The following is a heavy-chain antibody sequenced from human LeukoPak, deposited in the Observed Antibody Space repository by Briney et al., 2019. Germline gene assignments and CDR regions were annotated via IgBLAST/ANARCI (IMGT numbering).Heavy chain of an antibody. CDR2: ISAYNGHT. CDR3: ARDKDMGAVAGTFDF. D-gene: IGHD6-19*01. Sequence: ASVKVSCKASGGTFSSYAISWVRQAPGQGLEWMGWISAYNGHTNYAHKFQGRVTMTTDTSTSTAYMELRSLRSDDTAVYYCARDKDMGAVAGTFDFWGQGTLVTVSS. V-gene: IGHV1-18*01. CDR1: GGTFSSYA. J-gene: IGHJ4*02.